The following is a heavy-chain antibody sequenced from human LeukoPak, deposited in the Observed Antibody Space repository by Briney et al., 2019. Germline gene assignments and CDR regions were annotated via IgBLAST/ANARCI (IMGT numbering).Heavy chain of an antibody. CDR1: GGTFSSYA. CDR3: ARYSGYYDSRSRYFDL. Sequence: ASVKVSCKASGGTFSSYAISWVRQAPGQGLEWMGGIIPIFGTANYAQKFQGRVTITADESTSTAYMELSSLRSEDTAVYYCARYSGYYDSRSRYFDLWGRGTQVTVSS. CDR2: IIPIFGTA. D-gene: IGHD3-22*01. J-gene: IGHJ2*01. V-gene: IGHV1-69*01.